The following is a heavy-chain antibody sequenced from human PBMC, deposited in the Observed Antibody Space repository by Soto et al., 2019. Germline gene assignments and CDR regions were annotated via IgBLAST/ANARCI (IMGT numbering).Heavy chain of an antibody. CDR2: ISYDGSNK. Sequence: PGGSLRLSCAASGFTFSSYAMHWVRQAPGKGLEWVAVISYDGSNKYYADSVKGRFTISRDNSKNTLYLQMNSLRAEDTAVYYCARDLTSPDPARKDFYDSSGYYVSYYYYYGMAVCGQGTTVTVSS. D-gene: IGHD3-22*01. V-gene: IGHV3-30-3*01. CDR1: GFTFSSYA. J-gene: IGHJ6*02. CDR3: ARDLTSPDPARKDFYDSSGYYVSYYYYYGMAV.